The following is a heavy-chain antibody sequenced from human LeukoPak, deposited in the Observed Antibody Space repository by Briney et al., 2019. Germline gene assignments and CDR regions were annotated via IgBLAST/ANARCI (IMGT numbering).Heavy chain of an antibody. V-gene: IGHV4-4*07. Sequence: SETLSLTCTVSGGSISSYYWSWIRQPAGKGLEWIGRIYTSGSTNYNPSLKSRVTMSVDTSKNQFSLKLSSVTAADTAVYYCIITIFGVVPRVDVWGKGTTVTVSS. J-gene: IGHJ6*04. CDR3: IITIFGVVPRVDV. D-gene: IGHD3-3*01. CDR2: IYTSGST. CDR1: GGSISSYY.